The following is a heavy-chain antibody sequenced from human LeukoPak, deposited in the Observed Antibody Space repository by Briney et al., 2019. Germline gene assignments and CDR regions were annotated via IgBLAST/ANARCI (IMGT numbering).Heavy chain of an antibody. J-gene: IGHJ4*02. CDR2: ISYDGSNK. Sequence: GGSLRLSCAASGFTFSSYGMHWVRQAPGKGLEWVAVISYDGSNKYYADSVKGRFTISRDISKSTLYLQMDSLRAEDTALYYCAKDHDSGGWPTFDYWGQGSLVTVSS. CDR3: AKDHDSGGWPTFDY. CDR1: GFTFSSYG. D-gene: IGHD3-22*01. V-gene: IGHV3-30*18.